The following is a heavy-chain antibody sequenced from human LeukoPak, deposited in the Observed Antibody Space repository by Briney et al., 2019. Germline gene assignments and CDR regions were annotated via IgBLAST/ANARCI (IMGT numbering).Heavy chain of an antibody. CDR2: INPNSGGT. CDR1: GYTFTGYY. D-gene: IGHD3-10*01. Sequence: ASVKGSCKASGYTFTGYYMHWVRHAPGQGLEWMGWINPNSGGTNYAQKFQGRGTMTRDTSISIAYMELSRLRSDDTAVYYCARDLEKGNYYGSGSSVFDYWGQGTLVTVSS. CDR3: ARDLEKGNYYGSGSSVFDY. V-gene: IGHV1-2*02. J-gene: IGHJ4*02.